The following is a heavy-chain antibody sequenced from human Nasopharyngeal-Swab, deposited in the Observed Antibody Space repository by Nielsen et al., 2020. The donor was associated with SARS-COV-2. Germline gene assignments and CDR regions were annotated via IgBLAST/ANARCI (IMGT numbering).Heavy chain of an antibody. CDR3: AKDRDSGDDSDDYYHYYGVDV. Sequence: GESLKISCAASGFTFNTYAISWVRQAPGKVLEWVSVISGSDYSTKYADSVKGRFTISRDNSMNTVNLQMNSLRAEDTAIYYCAKDRDSGDDSDDYYHYYGVDVWGQGTTVTVS. J-gene: IGHJ6*01. CDR1: GFTFNTYA. D-gene: IGHD5-12*01. CDR2: ISGSDYST. V-gene: IGHV3-23*01.